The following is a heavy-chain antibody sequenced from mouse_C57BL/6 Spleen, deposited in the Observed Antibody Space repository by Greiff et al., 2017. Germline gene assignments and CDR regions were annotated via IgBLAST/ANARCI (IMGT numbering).Heavy chain of an antibody. CDR2: IRNKANNHAT. Sequence: EVMLVESGGGLVQPGGSMKLSCAASGFTFSDAWMDWVRQSPEKGLEWVAEIRNKANNHATYYAASVKGRFIISRDDSKSSVYLQMNSLRAENTGIYYSTRPYGSKGRYFDVWGTGTTVTVSS. V-gene: IGHV6-6*01. CDR3: TRPYGSKGRYFDV. J-gene: IGHJ1*03. CDR1: GFTFSDAW. D-gene: IGHD1-1*01.